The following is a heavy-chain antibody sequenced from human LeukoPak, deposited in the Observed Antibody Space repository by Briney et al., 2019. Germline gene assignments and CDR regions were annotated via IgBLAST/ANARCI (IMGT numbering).Heavy chain of an antibody. CDR2: MNPNSGNT. J-gene: IGHJ6*02. V-gene: IGHV1-8*01. CDR1: GYTLTSYD. CDR3: ARVYSSGWFPPYYYYYGMDV. Sequence: ASVKVSCKASGYTLTSYDINWVRQATGQGLEWMGWMNPNSGNTGYAQKFQGRVTMTRNTSISTAYMELSSLRSEDTAVYYCARVYSSGWFPPYYYYYGMDVWGQGTTVTVSS. D-gene: IGHD6-19*01.